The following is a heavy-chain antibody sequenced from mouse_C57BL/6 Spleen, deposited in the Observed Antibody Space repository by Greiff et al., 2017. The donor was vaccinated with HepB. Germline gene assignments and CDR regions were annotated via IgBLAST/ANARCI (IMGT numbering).Heavy chain of an antibody. Sequence: QVQLQQSGPELVKPGASVKISCKASGYAFSSSWMNWVKQRPGKGLEWIGRIYPGDGDTNYNGKFKGKATLTEDKSSSTAYMQLSSLTSEDSAVYCWARELDYYGSFYAMDYWGQGTSVTVSS. D-gene: IGHD1-1*01. CDR3: ARELDYYGSFYAMDY. V-gene: IGHV1-82*01. J-gene: IGHJ4*01. CDR1: GYAFSSSW. CDR2: IYPGDGDT.